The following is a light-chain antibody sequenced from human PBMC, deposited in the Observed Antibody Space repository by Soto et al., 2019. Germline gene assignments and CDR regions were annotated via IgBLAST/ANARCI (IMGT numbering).Light chain of an antibody. CDR3: QQRSNWPSIT. Sequence: IVFTQSPGTLSLYTGERATLSCRASQSISGSYLAWYQQKPGQAPRLLIYDASSRATGIPDRFSGSGSGTDFTLTISRLEPEDFAVYYCQQRSNWPSITFGQGTRLENK. J-gene: IGKJ5*01. V-gene: IGKV3D-20*02. CDR2: DAS. CDR1: QSISGSY.